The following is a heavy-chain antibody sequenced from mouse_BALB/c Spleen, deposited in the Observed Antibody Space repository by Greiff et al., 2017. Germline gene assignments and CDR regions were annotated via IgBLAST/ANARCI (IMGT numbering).Heavy chain of an antibody. CDR1: GFTFSSYA. J-gene: IGHJ2*01. CDR3: ASEGYGSPFDY. V-gene: IGHV5-9-3*01. Sequence: EVQRVESGGGLVKPGGSLKLSCAASGFTFSSYAMSWVRQTPEKRLEWVATISSGGSYTYYPDSVKGRFTISRDNAKNTLYLQMSSLRSEDTAMYYCASEGYGSPFDYWGQGTTLTVSS. CDR2: ISSGGSYT. D-gene: IGHD1-1*01.